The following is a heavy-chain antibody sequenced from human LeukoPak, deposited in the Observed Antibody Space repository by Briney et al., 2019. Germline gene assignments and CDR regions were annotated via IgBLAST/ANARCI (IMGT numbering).Heavy chain of an antibody. V-gene: IGHV1-46*01. CDR2: INPSGGST. D-gene: IGHD3-22*01. CDR3: AREYYYDSSGPNWFDP. J-gene: IGHJ5*02. CDR1: GYTFTSYY. Sequence: ASVKVSCKASGYTFTSYYMHWVRQAPGQGLEWMGIINPSGGSTSYAQKFQGRVTMTRDTSTSTVYMELSSLRSEDTAVYYCAREYYYDSSGPNWFDPWGQGTLVTASS.